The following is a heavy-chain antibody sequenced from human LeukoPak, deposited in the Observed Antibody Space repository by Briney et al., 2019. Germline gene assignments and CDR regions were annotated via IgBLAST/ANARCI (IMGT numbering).Heavy chain of an antibody. D-gene: IGHD3-22*01. CDR1: GFTFSSYA. CDR3: AELGYYDSRSPFDY. V-gene: IGHV3-23*01. J-gene: IGHJ4*02. CDR2: ISGSGGST. Sequence: PGGSLRLSCAASGFTFSSYAMSWVRQAPGKGLEWVSAISGSGGSTYYADSVKGRFTISRDNSKNTLYLQMNSLRAEDTAVYYCAELGYYDSRSPFDYWGQGTLVTVPS.